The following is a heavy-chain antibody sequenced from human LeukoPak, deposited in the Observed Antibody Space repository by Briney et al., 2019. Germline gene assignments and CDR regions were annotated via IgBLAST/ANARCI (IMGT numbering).Heavy chain of an antibody. Sequence: GGSLRLSCAASGFTFSSYSMNWVRQAPGKGLEWVSSISSSSSYIYYADSVKGRFTISRDNAKNSLYLQMNSLRAEDTAVYYCASSYYDFWSGYRLDYWGQGTLVTVSS. CDR1: GFTFSSYS. J-gene: IGHJ4*02. D-gene: IGHD3-3*01. CDR2: ISSSSSYI. V-gene: IGHV3-21*01. CDR3: ASSYYDFWSGYRLDY.